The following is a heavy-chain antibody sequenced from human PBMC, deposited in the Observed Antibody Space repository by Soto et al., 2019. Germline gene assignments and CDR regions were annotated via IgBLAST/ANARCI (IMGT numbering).Heavy chain of an antibody. D-gene: IGHD3-22*01. Sequence: GSLSLCCEASRFPFSNYWMLWVRTAPGKGLQWVSRINGYASNTIYADYMRDRFSLSRDNTKNTLNLQIHSLRAENTTISYCARANYYDSSDNCHDYWGQGTLVTVSS. V-gene: IGHV3-74*01. CDR2: INGYASNT. J-gene: IGHJ4*02. CDR3: ARANYYDSSDNCHDY. CDR1: RFPFSNYW.